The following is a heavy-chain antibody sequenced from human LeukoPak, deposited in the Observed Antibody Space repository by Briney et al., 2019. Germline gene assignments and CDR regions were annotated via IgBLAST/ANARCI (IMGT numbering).Heavy chain of an antibody. D-gene: IGHD3-3*01. CDR2: ISAYNGNT. V-gene: IGHV1-18*01. CDR1: GYTFTSYG. Sequence: ASVKVSCKASGYTFTSYGNSWVRQAPGQGLEWMGWISAYNGNTNYAQKLQGRVTMTTDTSTSTAYMELRSLRSDDTAVYYCARAKAVDSTYYDLWSGYLGYWGQGTLVTVSS. CDR3: ARAKAVDSTYYDLWSGYLGY. J-gene: IGHJ4*02.